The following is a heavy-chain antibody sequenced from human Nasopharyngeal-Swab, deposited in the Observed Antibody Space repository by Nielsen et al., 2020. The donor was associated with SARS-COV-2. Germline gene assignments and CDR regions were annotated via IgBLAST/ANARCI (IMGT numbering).Heavy chain of an antibody. Sequence: SETLSLTCAVYGGSFSGYYWSWIRQPPGKGLEWIGEINHSGNTNYNPSLKSRVTISVDTSKNQFSLKLSSVTAADTAVYYCAREVATYFFDYWGQGTLVTVSS. J-gene: IGHJ4*02. V-gene: IGHV4-34*01. CDR3: AREVATYFFDY. CDR2: INHSGNT. D-gene: IGHD5-24*01. CDR1: GGSFSGYY.